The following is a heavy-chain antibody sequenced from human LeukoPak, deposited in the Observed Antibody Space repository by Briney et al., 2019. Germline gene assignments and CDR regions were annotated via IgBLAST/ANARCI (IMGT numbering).Heavy chain of an antibody. V-gene: IGHV3-23*01. CDR1: GFTFSSYA. CDR2: ISGSGGST. Sequence: GGSLRLSCVASGFTFSSYAMSWVRQAPGKGLEWVSGISGSGGSTYYADSVKGRFTISRDNSKNTLFLQMNSLRAEDTAVYYCARETYSSGWYPYFDYWGQGTLVTVSS. CDR3: ARETYSSGWYPYFDY. D-gene: IGHD6-19*01. J-gene: IGHJ4*02.